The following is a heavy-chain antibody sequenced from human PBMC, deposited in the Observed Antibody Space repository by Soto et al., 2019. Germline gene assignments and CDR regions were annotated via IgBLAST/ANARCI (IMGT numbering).Heavy chain of an antibody. Sequence: GGSLRLSCAASGFTFSSYAMSWVRQAPGKGLEWVSAISGSGGSTYYADSVKGRFTISRDNSKNTLYLQMNSLRAEDTAVYYCAKVGTAVAGTGRAYYYGMDVWGQGTTVTV. CDR2: ISGSGGST. CDR1: GFTFSSYA. V-gene: IGHV3-23*01. CDR3: AKVGTAVAGTGRAYYYGMDV. D-gene: IGHD6-19*01. J-gene: IGHJ6*02.